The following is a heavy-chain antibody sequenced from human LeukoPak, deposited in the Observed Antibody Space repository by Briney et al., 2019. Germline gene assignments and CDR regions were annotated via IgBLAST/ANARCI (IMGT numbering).Heavy chain of an antibody. J-gene: IGHJ5*02. D-gene: IGHD7-27*01. CDR1: GGSFSGYY. CDR2: INHSGST. CDR3: ARVRGRGPTGALYNWFDP. Sequence: SETLSLTCAVYGGSFSGYYWSWIRQPPGKGLEWIGEINHSGSTNYNPSLKSRVTISVDTSKNQFSLKLSSVTAADTAVYYCARVRGRGPTGALYNWFDPWGQGTLVTVSS. V-gene: IGHV4-34*01.